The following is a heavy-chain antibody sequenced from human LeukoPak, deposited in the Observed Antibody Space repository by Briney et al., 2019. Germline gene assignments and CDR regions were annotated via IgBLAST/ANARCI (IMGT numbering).Heavy chain of an antibody. D-gene: IGHD1-7*01. CDR2: ISSSSSNI. J-gene: IGHJ4*02. V-gene: IGHV3-48*02. CDR1: GFTFSSDS. Sequence: PGGSLRLSCAASGFTFSSDSMNWVRQAPGKGLEWVSYISSSSSNIYYADAVKGRFTISRDNAKNSLYLQMNSLRDEDTALYYCAREMGTTSDHWGQGTLVTVSS. CDR3: AREMGTTSDH.